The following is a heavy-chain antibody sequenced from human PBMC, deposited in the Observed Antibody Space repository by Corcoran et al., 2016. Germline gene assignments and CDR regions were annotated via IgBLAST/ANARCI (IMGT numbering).Heavy chain of an antibody. CDR1: GYTFTSYG. CDR2: ISAYNGNT. V-gene: IGHV1-18*01. Sequence: QVQLVQSGAEVKKPGASVKVSCKASGYTFTSYGISWVRQAPGQGLEWMGWISAYNGNTNYAQKIQGRGTMTTDQATSTAYMELTSLRSDDTAVYYCARAPCSGSYPRHLDDWGQGTLVTVSS. D-gene: IGHD1-26*01. J-gene: IGHJ4*02. CDR3: ARAPCSGSYPRHLDD.